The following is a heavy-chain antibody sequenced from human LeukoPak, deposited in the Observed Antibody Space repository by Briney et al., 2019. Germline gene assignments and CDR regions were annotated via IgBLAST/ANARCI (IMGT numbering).Heavy chain of an antibody. CDR2: INPNSGGP. Sequence: GASVKVSCKASGYTFTGYYMYWVRQAPGQGLEWMGRINPNSGGPNYAQKFQGRVTMTRDTSISTAYMELSRLRSDDTAVYYCARELSSGSYSAFDIWGQGTMVTVSS. CDR3: ARELSSGSYSAFDI. J-gene: IGHJ3*02. D-gene: IGHD3-10*01. CDR1: GYTFTGYY. V-gene: IGHV1-2*06.